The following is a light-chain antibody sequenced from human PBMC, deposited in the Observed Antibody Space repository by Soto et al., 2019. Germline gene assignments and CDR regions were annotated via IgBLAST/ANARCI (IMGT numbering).Light chain of an antibody. CDR2: WTS. J-gene: IGKJ1*01. CDR1: QSVLYSSNNKNY. V-gene: IGKV4-1*01. Sequence: DIVMAQSPDSLAVSLGERATINCRSSQSVLYSSNNKNYLAWYQQKPGQPPKLLIYWTSTRESGVPDRFTGSGSGTDFTLTISSLQAEDVAVYYCQQYYRSRTFGQGTKVEIK. CDR3: QQYYRSRT.